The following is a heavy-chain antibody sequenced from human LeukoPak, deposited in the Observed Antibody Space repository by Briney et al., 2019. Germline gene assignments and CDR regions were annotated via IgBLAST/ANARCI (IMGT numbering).Heavy chain of an antibody. V-gene: IGHV3-23*01. CDR1: GFTFSSYG. CDR3: SKGHCSTTTCLSSAEYFQH. Sequence: GGSLRLSCAASGFTFSSYGMHWVRQAPGKGLEWVSAISGSGGSTYYADSVKGRFTISRDNSKNTLYLQMNSLRAEDTAVYYCSKGHCSTTTCLSSAEYFQHWGQGTLVTVSS. CDR2: ISGSGGST. D-gene: IGHD2-2*01. J-gene: IGHJ1*01.